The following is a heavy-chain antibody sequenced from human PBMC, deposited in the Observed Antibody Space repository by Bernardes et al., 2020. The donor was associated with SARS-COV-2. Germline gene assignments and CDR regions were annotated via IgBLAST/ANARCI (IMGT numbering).Heavy chain of an antibody. Sequence: GLSLRLSCAASGFTFSSYWMHWVRQSPGKGLVWVSRINSDGRTTTYADSVKGRFTISRDNGKNTLFLQMNSLRAEDTALYYCVRGPSDGHGRFEYWGQGALVIVSS. CDR3: VRGPSDGHGRFEY. V-gene: IGHV3-74*01. CDR1: GFTFSSYW. J-gene: IGHJ4*02. CDR2: INSDGRTT.